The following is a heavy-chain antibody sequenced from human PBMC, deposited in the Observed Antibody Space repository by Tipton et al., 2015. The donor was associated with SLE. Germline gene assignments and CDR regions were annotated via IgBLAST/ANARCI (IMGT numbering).Heavy chain of an antibody. Sequence: GLVKPSETLSLVCVVNRGSLTGYSWNWIRQFPGKGLEWIGEIDRDGSPNYKSSPQNRVTMSVDRSGNQFSLRLTSVTAADTAVYYCARGVSGYYFYSYMDVWGKGTTVTISS. CDR2: IDRDGSP. V-gene: IGHV4-34*01. D-gene: IGHD3-16*01. CDR1: RGSLTGYS. CDR3: ARGVSGYYFYSYMDV. J-gene: IGHJ6*03.